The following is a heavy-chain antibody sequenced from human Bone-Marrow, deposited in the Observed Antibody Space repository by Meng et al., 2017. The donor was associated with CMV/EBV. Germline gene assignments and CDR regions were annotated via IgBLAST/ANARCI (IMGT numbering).Heavy chain of an antibody. V-gene: IGHV3-48*04. CDR3: ARDRGVVIPAAPYYFDY. CDR2: ISSDDRTK. CDR1: GFNFGTYG. J-gene: IGHJ4*02. D-gene: IGHD3-10*01. Sequence: GESLKISCVASGFNFGTYGLNWVRQASGRGLEWISSISSDDRTKTYADSVKGRFIISRDNAKNSVSLEMRSLRVEDTALYYCARDRGVVIPAAPYYFDYWGQGTLVTFAS.